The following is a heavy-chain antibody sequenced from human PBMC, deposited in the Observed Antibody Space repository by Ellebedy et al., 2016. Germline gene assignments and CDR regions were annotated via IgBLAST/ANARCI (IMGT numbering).Heavy chain of an antibody. Sequence: GESLKISXKASGFTFMHYWIGWVRQMPGKGLEWMGIVFPGDSDTRISPPFEGQVTMSADKSIDTAYLQWSSLTASDTATYYCARRLDPGNMDVWGKGTTVTVSS. D-gene: IGHD1-1*01. CDR1: GFTFMHYW. V-gene: IGHV5-51*01. CDR3: ARRLDPGNMDV. J-gene: IGHJ6*03. CDR2: VFPGDSDT.